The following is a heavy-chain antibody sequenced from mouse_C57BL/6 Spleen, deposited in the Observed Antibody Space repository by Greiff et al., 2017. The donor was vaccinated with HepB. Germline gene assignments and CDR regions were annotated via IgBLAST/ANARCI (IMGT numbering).Heavy chain of an antibody. CDR1: GYTFTSYW. Sequence: KQSCKASGYTFTSYWMHWVKQRPGRGLEWIGRIDPNSGGTKYNEKFKSKATLTVDKPSSTAYMQLSSLTSEDSAVYYCAREEFITTAVDVWGTGTTVTVSS. CDR2: IDPNSGGT. D-gene: IGHD1-1*01. V-gene: IGHV1-72*01. J-gene: IGHJ1*03. CDR3: AREEFITTAVDV.